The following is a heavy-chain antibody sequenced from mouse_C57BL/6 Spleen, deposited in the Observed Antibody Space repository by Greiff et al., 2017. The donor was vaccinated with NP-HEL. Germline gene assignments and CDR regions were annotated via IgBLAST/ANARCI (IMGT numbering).Heavy chain of an antibody. CDR2: IRSKSNNYAT. CDR1: GFSFNTYA. J-gene: IGHJ1*03. CDR3: VRHDLGYFDV. V-gene: IGHV10-1*01. Sequence: EVQGVESGGGLVQLKGSLKLSCAASGFSFNTYAMNWVRQAPGKGLEWVARIRSKSNNYATYYADSVKDRFTISRDDSESMLYLQMNNLKTEDTAMYYCVRHDLGYFDVWGTGTTVTVSS.